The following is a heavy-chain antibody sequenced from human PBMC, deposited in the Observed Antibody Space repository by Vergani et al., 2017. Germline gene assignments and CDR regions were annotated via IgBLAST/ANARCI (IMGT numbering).Heavy chain of an antibody. CDR3: ASDSLYSSSWYNWFDP. V-gene: IGHV4-59*12. D-gene: IGHD6-13*01. CDR1: GGSISSYY. J-gene: IGHJ5*02. Sequence: QVQLQESGPGLVKPSETLSLTCTVSGGSISSYYWRWIRQPPGKGLERIGYIYYSGSTYYNPSLKSRVTISVDTSKNQFSLKLSSVTAADTAVYYCASDSLYSSSWYNWFDPWGQGTLVTVSS. CDR2: IYYSGST.